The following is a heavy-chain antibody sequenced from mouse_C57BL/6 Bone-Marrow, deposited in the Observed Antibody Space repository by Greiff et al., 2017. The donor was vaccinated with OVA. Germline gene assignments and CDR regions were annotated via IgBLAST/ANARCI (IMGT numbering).Heavy chain of an antibody. D-gene: IGHD1-1*01. V-gene: IGHV5-4*01. CDR2: ISDGGSYT. CDR3: ARGIFLSISTFSGGFAY. Sequence: EVQLQESGGGLVKPGGSLKLSCAASGFTFSSYAMSWVRQTPEKRLEWVATISDGGSYTYYPDNVKGRFTISRDNAKNHLYLQMSHLKSEDTAMYYWARGIFLSISTFSGGFAYWGQGTLVTVSA. CDR1: GFTFSSYA. J-gene: IGHJ3*01.